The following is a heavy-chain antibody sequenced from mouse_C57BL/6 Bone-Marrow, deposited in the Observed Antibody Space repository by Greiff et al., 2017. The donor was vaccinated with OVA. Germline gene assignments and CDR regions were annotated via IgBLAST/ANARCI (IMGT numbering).Heavy chain of an antibody. CDR2: IDPENGDT. CDR1: GFNITDDY. J-gene: IGHJ2*01. Sequence: EVQLQQSGAELVRPGASVKLSCTASGFNITDDYMHWVKERPEQGLEWIGWIDPENGDTEYASKFQGKATITADTSSKTVYLYLSSLTSEDTAVYYCTTYRYWGQGTTLTVSS. V-gene: IGHV14-4*01. CDR3: TTYRY.